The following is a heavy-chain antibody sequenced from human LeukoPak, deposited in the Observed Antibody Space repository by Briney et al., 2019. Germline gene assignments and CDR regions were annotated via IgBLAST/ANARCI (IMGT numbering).Heavy chain of an antibody. CDR1: GGSLRNYY. D-gene: IGHD6-13*01. Sequence: PSETLSLTCTVSGGSLRNYYWNWIRQPPGKGLEWIGYIFYSGTINYNPSLKSRATISVDTSKNQFSLKLISVTAADTAVYYCATTRIPAAQVDFWGQGVLATVSS. CDR2: IFYSGTI. CDR3: ATTRIPAAQVDF. V-gene: IGHV4-59*01. J-gene: IGHJ4*02.